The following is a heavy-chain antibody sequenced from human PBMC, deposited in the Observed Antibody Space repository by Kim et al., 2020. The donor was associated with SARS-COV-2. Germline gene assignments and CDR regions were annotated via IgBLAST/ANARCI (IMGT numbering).Heavy chain of an antibody. CDR3: ATSYYDFWSGYRNWFDP. CDR2: INNSGST. J-gene: IGHJ5*02. D-gene: IGHD3-3*01. CDR1: GGSFSGYY. Sequence: SETLSLTCAVYGGSFSGYYWSWIRQPPGKGLEWIGEINNSGSTNYNPSLKSRVTISVDTSKNQFSLKLSSVTAADTAVYYCATSYYDFWSGYRNWFDPWGQGTLVTVSS. V-gene: IGHV4-34*01.